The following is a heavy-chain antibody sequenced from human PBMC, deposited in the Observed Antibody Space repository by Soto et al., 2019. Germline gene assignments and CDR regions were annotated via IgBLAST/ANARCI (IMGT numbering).Heavy chain of an antibody. V-gene: IGHV3-30-3*01. CDR1: GFTFSSYA. CDR3: ARDGDYYVTYYFDY. CDR2: ISYDGSNK. D-gene: IGHD3-10*02. J-gene: IGHJ4*02. Sequence: TLRLSCAASGFTFSSYAMHWVRQAPGKGLEWVAVISYDGSNKYYADSVKGRFPISRDSSKNTLYLQMNSLRAEDTAVYYCARDGDYYVTYYFDYWGQGTLVTVSS.